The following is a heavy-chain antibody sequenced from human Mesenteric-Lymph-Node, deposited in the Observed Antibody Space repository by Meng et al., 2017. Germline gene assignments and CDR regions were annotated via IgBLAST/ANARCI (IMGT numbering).Heavy chain of an antibody. CDR1: GFTFSSYA. V-gene: IGHV3-48*03. CDR2: ISSSGSTI. D-gene: IGHD4-23*01. CDR3: ARDSRRWYAFDI. Sequence: GESLKISCAASGFTFSSYAMSWVRQAPGKGLEWVSYISSSGSTIYYADSVKGRFTISRDNAKNSLYLQMNSLRAEDTAVYYCARDSRRWYAFDIWGQGTMVTVSS. J-gene: IGHJ3*02.